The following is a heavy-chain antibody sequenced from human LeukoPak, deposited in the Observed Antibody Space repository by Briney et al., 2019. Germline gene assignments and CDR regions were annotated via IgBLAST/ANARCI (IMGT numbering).Heavy chain of an antibody. CDR3: ARVARGYDILTGYYYYMDV. Sequence: ASVKVSCKASGGTFSSYTISWVRQAPGQGLEWMGWISAYNGNTNYAQKLQGRVTMTTDTSTSTAYMELRSLRSDDTAVYYCARVARGYDILTGYYYYMDVWGKGTTVTVSS. CDR2: ISAYNGNT. V-gene: IGHV1-18*01. D-gene: IGHD3-9*01. J-gene: IGHJ6*03. CDR1: GGTFSSYT.